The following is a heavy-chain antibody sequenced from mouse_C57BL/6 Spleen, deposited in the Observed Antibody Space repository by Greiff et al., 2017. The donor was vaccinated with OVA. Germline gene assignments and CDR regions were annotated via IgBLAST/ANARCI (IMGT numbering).Heavy chain of an antibody. D-gene: IGHD2-4*01. CDR3: ARSAIYYDYDVRFAY. J-gene: IGHJ3*01. CDR2: ISYDGSN. Sequence: DVKLQESGPGLVKPSQSLSLTCSVTGYSITSGYYWNWIRQFPGNKLEWMGYISYDGSNNYNPSLKNRISITRDTSKNQFFLKLNSVTTEDTATYYCARSAIYYDYDVRFAYWGQGTLVTVSA. V-gene: IGHV3-6*01. CDR1: GYSITSGYY.